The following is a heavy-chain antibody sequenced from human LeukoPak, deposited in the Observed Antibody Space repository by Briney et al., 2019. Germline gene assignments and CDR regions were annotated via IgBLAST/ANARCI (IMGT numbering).Heavy chain of an antibody. CDR2: IYYSGST. CDR3: AREEEPHNWFDP. D-gene: IGHD1-14*01. Sequence: SETLSLTCTVSGGSISSYYWSWIRQPPGKGLEWIGYIYYSGSTNYNLSLKSRVTISVDTSKNQFSLKLSSVTAADTAVYYCAREEEPHNWFDPWGQGTLVTVPS. V-gene: IGHV4-59*01. CDR1: GGSISSYY. J-gene: IGHJ5*02.